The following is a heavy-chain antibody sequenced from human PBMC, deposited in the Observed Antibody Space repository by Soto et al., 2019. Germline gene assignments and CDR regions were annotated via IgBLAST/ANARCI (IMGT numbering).Heavy chain of an antibody. V-gene: IGHV1-18*01. Sequence: QVQLVQSGAEVKKPGASVKVSCKASGYTFTSYGISWVRQAPGQGLEWMGWISAYNGNTNYAQKLQGRVTMTTDTSTSTAYMELRSLRADDTAVYYCAREVIDYYGSGSYYRKFDYWGQGTLVTVSS. CDR3: AREVIDYYGSGSYYRKFDY. D-gene: IGHD3-10*01. J-gene: IGHJ4*02. CDR1: GYTFTSYG. CDR2: ISAYNGNT.